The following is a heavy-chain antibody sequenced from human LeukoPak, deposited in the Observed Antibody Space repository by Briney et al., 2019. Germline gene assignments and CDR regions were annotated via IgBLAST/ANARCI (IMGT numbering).Heavy chain of an antibody. V-gene: IGHV4-59*12. Sequence: PSETLSLTCTVSGGSISSYYWSWIRQPPGKGLEWIGYIYYSGSTNYSPSLKSRVTISVDTSKNQFSLKLSSVTAADTAVYYCARHYYDSSGRYYYYYYMDVWGKGTTVTVSS. J-gene: IGHJ6*03. D-gene: IGHD3-22*01. CDR2: IYYSGST. CDR3: ARHYYDSSGRYYYYYYMDV. CDR1: GGSISSYY.